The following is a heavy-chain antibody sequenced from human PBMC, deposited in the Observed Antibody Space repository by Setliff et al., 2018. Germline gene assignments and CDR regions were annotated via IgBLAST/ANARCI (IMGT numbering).Heavy chain of an antibody. Sequence: PGGSLRLSCAASGFTFSSYAMSWVRQAPGKGLEWLSYISSSSTTIYYADSVKGRFTVSRDNAKNSLYLQMNSLRADDAAVYYCAAIGLDTAMIKPAYWGQGILVTVSS. CDR1: GFTFSSYA. CDR3: AAIGLDTAMIKPAY. J-gene: IGHJ4*02. CDR2: ISSSSTTI. V-gene: IGHV3-48*01. D-gene: IGHD5-18*01.